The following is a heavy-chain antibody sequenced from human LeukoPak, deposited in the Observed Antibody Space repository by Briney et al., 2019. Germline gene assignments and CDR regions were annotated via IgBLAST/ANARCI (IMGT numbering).Heavy chain of an antibody. CDR1: GGSISSYY. Sequence: RASETLSLTCTVSGGSISSYYWSWIRQPPGKGLEWIGYIYYSGSTNYNPSLKSRVTISVETSKNQFSLKLSSVNAADTAVYYCARGVLGRDWFDPWGQGTLVTVSS. CDR3: ARGVLGRDWFDP. CDR2: IYYSGST. J-gene: IGHJ5*02. V-gene: IGHV4-59*01. D-gene: IGHD7-27*01.